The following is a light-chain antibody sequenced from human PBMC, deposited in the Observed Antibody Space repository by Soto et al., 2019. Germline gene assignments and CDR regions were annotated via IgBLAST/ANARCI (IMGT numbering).Light chain of an antibody. CDR2: GTS. V-gene: IGKV3-20*01. J-gene: IGKJ1*01. CDR1: QSVSSSY. Sequence: EIVMTQSPATLSVSPGEGATLSCRASQSVSSSYLAWYQQKPGQAPRVLIYGTSSRATGIPDRFSGSGSGTDFTLTISRLEPEDFAVYYCQQYTTSSWTFGQGTKVDIK. CDR3: QQYTTSSWT.